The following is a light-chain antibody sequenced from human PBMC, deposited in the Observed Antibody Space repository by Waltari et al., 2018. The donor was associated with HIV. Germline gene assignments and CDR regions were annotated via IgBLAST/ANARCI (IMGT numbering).Light chain of an antibody. CDR1: QSVSRN. J-gene: IGKJ1*01. V-gene: IGKV3-15*01. CDR2: AAF. Sequence: EIVMTQSPATLYVSLRDTVTLSCRACQSVSRNLAWYHRKLGRVPRLLIYAAFTRAAGMPARYSGRGSGTEFTLTINILQSEDFAGYYWQQYNDWPPEATFGQGTKVEVK. CDR3: QQYNDWPPEAT.